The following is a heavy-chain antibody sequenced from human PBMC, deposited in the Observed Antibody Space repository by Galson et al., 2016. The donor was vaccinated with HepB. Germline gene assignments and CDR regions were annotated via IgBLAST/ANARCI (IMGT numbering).Heavy chain of an antibody. CDR3: ARQPVYGDYEGGLDY. Sequence: SVKVSCKASGHTFSDYYMHWVRQAPGQGLEWVGVINPTGDTTTYAQKFQGRVTMTRDTSTNTVYVDLRSLSPEDTAVYYCARQPVYGDYEGGLDYWGQGTLVTVAS. D-gene: IGHD4-17*01. V-gene: IGHV1-46*01. CDR1: GHTFSDYY. CDR2: INPTGDTT. J-gene: IGHJ4*02.